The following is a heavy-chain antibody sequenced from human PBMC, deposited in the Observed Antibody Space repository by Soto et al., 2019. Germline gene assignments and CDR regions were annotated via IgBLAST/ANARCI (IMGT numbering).Heavy chain of an antibody. CDR1: GGSISSHC. D-gene: IGHD3-22*01. CDR2: IYNSGST. Sequence: QVQLQESGPGLLKPSETLSLTCTVSGGSISSHCWNWIRQPPGEGLEWIGCIYNSGSTNYNPSHKSRVTISVDTQMDQSSLQLSSVTVADTAVYYCAGGGSIVVAARRLMDVWGKGATVTVSS. J-gene: IGHJ6*03. V-gene: IGHV4-59*03. CDR3: AGGGSIVVAARRLMDV.